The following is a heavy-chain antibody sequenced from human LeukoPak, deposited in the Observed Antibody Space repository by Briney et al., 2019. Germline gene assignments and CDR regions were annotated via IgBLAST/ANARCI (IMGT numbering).Heavy chain of an antibody. V-gene: IGHV3-23*01. CDR2: IYENGGTT. J-gene: IGHJ4*02. CDR3: ARDKGDYHTSGSLFVF. D-gene: IGHD3-22*01. Sequence: GGSLRLSCVGSGFTFRSHAMSWVRQAPEKGLEFVSGIYENGGTTYYADSVKGRFSISRDNSKNSLYLQMNSLRAEDTAVYYCARDKGDYHTSGSLFVFGGQGALVTVSS. CDR1: GFTFRSHA.